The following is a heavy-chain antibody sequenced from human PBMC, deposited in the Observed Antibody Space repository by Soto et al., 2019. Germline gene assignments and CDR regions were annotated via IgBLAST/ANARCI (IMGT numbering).Heavy chain of an antibody. V-gene: IGHV1-69*13. D-gene: IGHD4-17*01. CDR2: IIPIFGTA. Sequence: SVKVSCKASGGTFSSYAISWVRQAPGQGLEWMGGIIPIFGTANYAQKFQGRVTITADESTSTAYMELSSLRSEDTAVYYCASRGSTVVTYYYYYGMDVWGQGTTVTVSS. CDR3: ASRGSTVVTYYYYYGMDV. J-gene: IGHJ6*02. CDR1: GGTFSSYA.